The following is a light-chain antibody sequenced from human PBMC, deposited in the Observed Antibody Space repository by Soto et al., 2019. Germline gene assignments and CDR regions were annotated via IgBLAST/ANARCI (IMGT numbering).Light chain of an antibody. CDR3: QQYNNFWT. CDR2: GAS. J-gene: IGKJ1*01. V-gene: IGKV3-15*01. Sequence: PGDTATLSCRASQSVSSNLAWYQQKPGQAPRLLIYGASTRATDIPARFSGSGSGTEFTLTISSLQSEDFAVYYCQQYNNFWTFGQGTKVEIK. CDR1: QSVSSN.